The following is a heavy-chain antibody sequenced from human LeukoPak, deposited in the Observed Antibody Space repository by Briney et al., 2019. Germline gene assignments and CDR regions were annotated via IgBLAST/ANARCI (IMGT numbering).Heavy chain of an antibody. J-gene: IGHJ4*02. CDR1: GGSIRSYF. V-gene: IGHV4-59*08. D-gene: IGHD6-6*01. CDR3: ERRPDGTSHYDY. CDR2: VYYSGST. Sequence: KPSETLSLTCTVSGGSIRSYFWSWIRQPPGKGLEWIGYVYYSGSTDYNPSLKSRVTISVDTSKKQFSLKLSSVTAADTAVYYCERRPDGTSHYDYWCQGTLVTVSS.